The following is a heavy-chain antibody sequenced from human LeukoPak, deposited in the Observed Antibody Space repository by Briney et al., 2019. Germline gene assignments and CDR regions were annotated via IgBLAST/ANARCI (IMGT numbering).Heavy chain of an antibody. CDR3: ARGFADYVWGSYPSTY. D-gene: IGHD3-16*02. Sequence: PGGSLRLSCAASGFTFSAYAMNWVRQAPGKGLEWVSCITGDNTYTHYADSVKGRFTISRDNAQNSLYLQMNNLRAEDTAVYYCARGFADYVWGSYPSTYWGQGTLVTVSS. V-gene: IGHV3-21*01. J-gene: IGHJ4*02. CDR1: GFTFSAYA. CDR2: ITGDNTYT.